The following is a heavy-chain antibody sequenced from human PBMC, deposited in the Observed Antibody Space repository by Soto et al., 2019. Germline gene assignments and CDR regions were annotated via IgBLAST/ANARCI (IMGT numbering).Heavy chain of an antibody. J-gene: IGHJ4*02. CDR2: ISYDGSNK. CDR1: GFTFSSYG. V-gene: IGHV3-30*18. D-gene: IGHD3-16*02. CDR3: AKEGYYDYIWGSYRSYYFDY. Sequence: ESGGGVVQPGRSLRLSCAASGFTFSSYGMHWVRQAPGKGLEWVAVISYDGSNKYYADSVKGRFTISRDNSKNTLYLQMNSLRAEDTAVYYCAKEGYYDYIWGSYRSYYFDYWGQGTLVTVSS.